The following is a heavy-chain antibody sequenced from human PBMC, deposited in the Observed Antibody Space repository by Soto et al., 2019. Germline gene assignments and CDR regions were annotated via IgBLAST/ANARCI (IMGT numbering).Heavy chain of an antibody. J-gene: IGHJ4*02. CDR3: ARGPGPCDSGALSYFDC. Sequence: QVQLVESGGGVVQPGRSLRLSCAASGFTFSSYAMHWVRQAPGKGLEGVAVISYDGSNKYYADSVKGGFTISRDSSKNTLYPQMNSRRAEDTAVYHCARGPGPCDSGALSYFDCWGQGTLVTV. CDR2: ISYDGSNK. D-gene: IGHD5-12*01. CDR1: GFTFSSYA. V-gene: IGHV3-30-3*01.